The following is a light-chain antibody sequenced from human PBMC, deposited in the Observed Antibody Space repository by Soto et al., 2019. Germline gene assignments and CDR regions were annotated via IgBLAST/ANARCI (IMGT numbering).Light chain of an antibody. CDR2: GAS. Sequence: DIQMTQFPSSVSASVGDRVNITCRASQGISTWLAWYQQKPERAPKSLIYGASRLQSGVPPRFSGSGSETDFTLTISSLQPEDFATYYCQQYNRYPRTFGQGTKVEIE. CDR1: QGISTW. J-gene: IGKJ1*01. CDR3: QQYNRYPRT. V-gene: IGKV1D-16*01.